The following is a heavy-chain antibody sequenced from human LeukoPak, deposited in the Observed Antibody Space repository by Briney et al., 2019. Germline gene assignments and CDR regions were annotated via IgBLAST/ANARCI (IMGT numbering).Heavy chain of an antibody. CDR2: INHSGST. Sequence: KTSETLSLTCAVYGGSFSGYYWSWIRQPPGKGLEWIGEINHSGSTNYNPSLKSRVTISVDTSKNQFSLELSSVTAADTAVYYCATTGYSSGWYLGYWGQGTLVTVSS. CDR3: ATTGYSSGWYLGY. V-gene: IGHV4-34*01. D-gene: IGHD6-19*01. J-gene: IGHJ4*02. CDR1: GGSFSGYY.